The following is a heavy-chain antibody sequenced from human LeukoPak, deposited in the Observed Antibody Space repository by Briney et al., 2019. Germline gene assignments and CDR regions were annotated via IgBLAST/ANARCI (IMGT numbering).Heavy chain of an antibody. CDR2: IYHSGST. CDR1: GYSITRGYF. CDR3: ARAQSEGSGWEYYYYYYMDV. Sequence: PSETLSLTCTVSGYSITRGYFWGWIRQSPGKGLEWIGSIYHSGSTYYNPSLKSRVTISVDTSKNQFSLKLSSVTAADTAVYYCARAQSEGSGWEYYYYYYMDVWGKGTTVTVSS. V-gene: IGHV4-38-2*02. D-gene: IGHD6-19*01. J-gene: IGHJ6*03.